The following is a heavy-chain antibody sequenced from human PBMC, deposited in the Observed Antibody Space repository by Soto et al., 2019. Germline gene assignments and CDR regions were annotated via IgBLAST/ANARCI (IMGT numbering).Heavy chain of an antibody. CDR1: GFSLGTSGMC. D-gene: IGHD3-10*01. V-gene: IGHV2-70*11. CDR3: ARITMVRGVISYYMDV. J-gene: IGHJ6*03. Sequence: SGPTLVNPTQTLTLTCTFSGFSLGTSGMCVSWIRQPPGKALEWLARIDWDDDKYYSTSLKTRLTISKDTSKNQVVLTMTNMDPVDTATYYCARITMVRGVISYYMDVWGKGTTVTVSS. CDR2: IDWDDDK.